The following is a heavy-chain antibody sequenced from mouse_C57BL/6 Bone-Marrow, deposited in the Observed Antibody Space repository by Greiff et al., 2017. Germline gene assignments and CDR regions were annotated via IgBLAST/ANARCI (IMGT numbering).Heavy chain of an antibody. Sequence: QVQLKQPGAELVKPGASVKVSCKASGYTFTSYWMHWVKQRPVQGLEWIGRIHPSDSDTNYNQKFKGKATLTADKSSSTAYMQLSSLTSEDSAVYYCARGYYCSSKVFAYWGQGTLVTVSA. V-gene: IGHV1-74*01. CDR1: GYTFTSYW. CDR3: ARGYYCSSKVFAY. CDR2: IHPSDSDT. D-gene: IGHD1-1*01. J-gene: IGHJ3*01.